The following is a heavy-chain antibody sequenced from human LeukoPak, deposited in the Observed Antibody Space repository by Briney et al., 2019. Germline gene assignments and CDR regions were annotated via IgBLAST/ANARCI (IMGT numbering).Heavy chain of an antibody. CDR3: TRHDYLTSGYNF. CDR1: GDSVNSPYW. CDR2: IYPIGSP. V-gene: IGHV4/OR15-8*02. Sequence: SETLSLTCAVSGDSVNSPYWWTWVRQPPGKGLEWIGEIYPIGSPNYNSSLEGRVTISMDRSKNQFSLLLNSVIAADTAIYYCTRHDYLTSGYNFWGQGALVTVSS. D-gene: IGHD5-24*01. J-gene: IGHJ4*02.